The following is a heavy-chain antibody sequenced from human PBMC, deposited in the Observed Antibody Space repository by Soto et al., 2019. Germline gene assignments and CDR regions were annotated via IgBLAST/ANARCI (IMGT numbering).Heavy chain of an antibody. CDR1: GYTLTELS. V-gene: IGHV1-24*01. CDR3: AGAVAANAGGDY. Sequence: ASVKVSCKVSGYTLTELSMHWVRQAPGKGLEWMGGFDPEDGETIYAQKFQGRVTMTEDTSTDTAYMELSSLRSEDTAVYYCAGAVAANAGGDYWGQGTLVTVSS. J-gene: IGHJ4*02. D-gene: IGHD6-19*01. CDR2: FDPEDGET.